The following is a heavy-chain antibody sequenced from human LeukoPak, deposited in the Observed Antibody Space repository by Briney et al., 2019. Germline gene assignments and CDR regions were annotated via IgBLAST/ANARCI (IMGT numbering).Heavy chain of an antibody. D-gene: IGHD4-17*01. V-gene: IGHV4-59*01. CDR3: ARVQIYGDDAFDI. Sequence: SETLSLTCTVSGGSISSYYWSWIRQPPGKGLEWIGYIYYSGITNYNPSLKSRVTISVDTSKNQFSLKLSSVTAADTAVYYCARVQIYGDDAFDIWGQGTMVTVSS. CDR2: IYYSGIT. CDR1: GGSISSYY. J-gene: IGHJ3*02.